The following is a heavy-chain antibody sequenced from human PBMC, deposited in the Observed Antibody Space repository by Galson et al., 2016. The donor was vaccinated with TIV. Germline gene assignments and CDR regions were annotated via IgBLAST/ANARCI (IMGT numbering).Heavy chain of an antibody. D-gene: IGHD2-21*01. CDR3: ARDRRFCGIECYYRYYYGMDV. J-gene: IGHJ6*02. Sequence: SLRLSCAASGFIVNDNYMTWVRQAPGKGLEWVSVVYSGGSAYYADSVKGRFTISRDNSKNTLYLQMNSLRAEDTAVYYCARDRRFCGIECYYRYYYGMDVGGQGTTVTVSS. V-gene: IGHV3-66*02. CDR2: VYSGGSA. CDR1: GFIVNDNY.